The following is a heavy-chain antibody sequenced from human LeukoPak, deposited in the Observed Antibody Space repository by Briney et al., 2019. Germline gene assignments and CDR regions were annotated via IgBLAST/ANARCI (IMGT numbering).Heavy chain of an antibody. V-gene: IGHV3-48*04. CDR3: AREGRRPPYYYYYMDV. CDR1: GFSFTTYW. CDR2: ISNSSDSI. Sequence: GGSLRLSCAASGFSFTTYWMSWVRQAPGKGLEWVSYISNSSDSIYYADSVEGRFTISRDNAKNSLYLQMNSLRAEDTAVYYCAREGRRPPYYYYYMDVWGKGTTVTISS. J-gene: IGHJ6*03.